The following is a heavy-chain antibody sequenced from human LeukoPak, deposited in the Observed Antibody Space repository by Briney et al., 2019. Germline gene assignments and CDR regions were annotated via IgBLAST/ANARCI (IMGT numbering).Heavy chain of an antibody. Sequence: ASVKVSCKASGYTFIDHFIHWVRQAPGQGLEWMGWINPNSGGTNSARKFQGRVTITRATSINTAYMELTSLRSDDTAVYYCARVPLGYCNSASCYDSWGQGTLVTVSS. CDR3: ARVPLGYCNSASCYDS. CDR2: INPNSGGT. J-gene: IGHJ4*02. V-gene: IGHV1-2*02. CDR1: GYTFIDHF. D-gene: IGHD2-2*01.